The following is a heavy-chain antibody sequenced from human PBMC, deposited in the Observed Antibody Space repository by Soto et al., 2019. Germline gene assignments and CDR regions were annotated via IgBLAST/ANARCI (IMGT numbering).Heavy chain of an antibody. V-gene: IGHV4-34*01. CDR3: ARSYYTIFGGVSRSTWFDP. CDR2: INHSGST. J-gene: IGHJ5*02. D-gene: IGHD3-3*01. Sequence: QVQLQQWGAGLLKPSETLSLTCAVYGGSFSGYYWSWIRQPPGKGLEWIGEINHSGSTNYNPSLKSRVTISVVPFMNPFSLKLTSATAAATAVYSCARSYYTIFGGVSRSTWFDPCGQGTLVTLSS. CDR1: GGSFSGYY.